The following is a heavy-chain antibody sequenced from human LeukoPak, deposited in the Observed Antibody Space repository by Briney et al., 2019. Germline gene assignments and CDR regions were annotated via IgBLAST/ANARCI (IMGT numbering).Heavy chain of an antibody. CDR1: GGSFSGYY. V-gene: IGHV4-34*01. D-gene: IGHD1-26*01. CDR2: INHSGST. CDR3: ARGSGGYLHY. J-gene: IGHJ4*02. Sequence: SETLSLTCAVYGGSFSGYYWSWIRQPPGKGLEWIGEINHSGSTNYNPSLKSRVTISVDTSKNQFSLKLSSVTAADTAVYYCARGSGGYLHYWGPGTLVSVSS.